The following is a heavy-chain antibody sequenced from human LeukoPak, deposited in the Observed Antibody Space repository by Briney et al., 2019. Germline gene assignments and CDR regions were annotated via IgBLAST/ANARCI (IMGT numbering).Heavy chain of an antibody. J-gene: IGHJ5*02. Sequence: GESLEISCQGSGYIFTSYWIGWVRQVPGKGLEGMGIIYPGDSDSRYSPSFQGQVTISADKSISTAYLQWRSLKASDPAMYYCARLHGTNWFDPWGQGTLVTVSS. CDR3: ARLHGTNWFDP. V-gene: IGHV5-51*01. CDR1: GYIFTSYW. CDR2: IYPGDSDS.